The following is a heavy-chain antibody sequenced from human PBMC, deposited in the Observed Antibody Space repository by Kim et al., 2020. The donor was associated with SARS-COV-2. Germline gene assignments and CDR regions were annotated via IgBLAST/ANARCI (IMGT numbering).Heavy chain of an antibody. Sequence: GGSLRLSCAASGFTFSSYAMSWVRQAPGKGLEWVSAISGSGGSTYYADSVKGRFTISRDNSKNTLYLQMNSLRAEDTAVYYCAKDLAISPYYYDSSGSSWGQGTLVTVSS. CDR1: GFTFSSYA. V-gene: IGHV3-23*01. D-gene: IGHD3-22*01. J-gene: IGHJ4*02. CDR2: ISGSGGST. CDR3: AKDLAISPYYYDSSGSS.